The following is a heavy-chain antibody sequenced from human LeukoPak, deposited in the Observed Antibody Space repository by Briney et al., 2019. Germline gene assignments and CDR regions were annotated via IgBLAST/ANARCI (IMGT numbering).Heavy chain of an antibody. V-gene: IGHV1-69*06. CDR1: GGTFSSYA. D-gene: IGHD6-13*01. J-gene: IGHJ5*02. CDR2: IIPIFGTA. Sequence: SVKVSCKASGGTFSSYAISWVRQAPGQGLEGMGGIIPIFGTANYAQKFQGRVTITADKSTSTAYMELSSLRSEDTAVYYCAWGAAAASNWFDPWGQGTLVTVSS. CDR3: AWGAAAASNWFDP.